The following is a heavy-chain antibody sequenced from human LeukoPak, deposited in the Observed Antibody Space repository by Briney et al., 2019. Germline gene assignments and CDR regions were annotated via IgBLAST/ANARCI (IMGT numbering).Heavy chain of an antibody. Sequence: GSLRLSCAASGFTVSSNYMSWVRQAPGKGLEWVSVIYSGGSTYYADSVKGRFTISRDNSKSTLYIQMNSLRAEDTAVYYCARAKPKNMVRGLIMRRESRYYFDYWGQGTLVTVSS. CDR1: GFTVSSNY. D-gene: IGHD3-10*01. CDR2: IYSGGST. J-gene: IGHJ4*02. CDR3: ARAKPKNMVRGLIMRRESRYYFDY. V-gene: IGHV3-53*01.